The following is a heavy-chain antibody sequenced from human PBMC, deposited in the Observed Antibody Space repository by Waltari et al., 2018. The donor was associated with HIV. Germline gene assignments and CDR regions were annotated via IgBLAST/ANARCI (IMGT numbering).Heavy chain of an antibody. CDR3: AKDHFARNSLWDAFDI. Sequence: EGELVESGGGLVLPGGSLRLSCAGTGFIFGDYAMSWVRQAPGKGLEWVSSTGGAGDDAYYADSVKGRFTISRDHSKKTLHLQMNSLRAEDTAVYYCAKDHFARNSLWDAFDIWGQGTMVTVSS. J-gene: IGHJ3*02. V-gene: IGHV3-23*04. CDR1: GFIFGDYA. D-gene: IGHD2-21*01. CDR2: TGGAGDDA.